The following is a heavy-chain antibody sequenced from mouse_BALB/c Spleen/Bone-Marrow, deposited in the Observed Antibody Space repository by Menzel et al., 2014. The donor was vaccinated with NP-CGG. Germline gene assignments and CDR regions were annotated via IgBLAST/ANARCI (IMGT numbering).Heavy chain of an antibody. J-gene: IGHJ3*01. CDR1: GYTFTSYY. CDR2: INPSNGGT. D-gene: IGHD2-1*01. Sequence: QVQLQQPGAELVKPGASVKLSCKASGYTFTSYYMYWVKQRPGQGLEWIGEINPSNGGTNFNEKFKNKATLTVDKSSSTAYMQPSSLIFEDSAVYYCTRSNGNWFAYWGQGTLVTVSA. CDR3: TRSNGNWFAY. V-gene: IGHV1S81*02.